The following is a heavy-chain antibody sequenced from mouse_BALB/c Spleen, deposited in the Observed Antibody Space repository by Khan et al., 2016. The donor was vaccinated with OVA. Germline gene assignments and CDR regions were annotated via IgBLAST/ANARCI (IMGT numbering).Heavy chain of an antibody. D-gene: IGHD2-4*01. J-gene: IGHJ3*01. V-gene: IGHV3-2*02. CDR1: GYSITSEYA. CDR2: INYSGNT. Sequence: EVELVESGPGLVKPSQSLSLTCTVTGYSITSEYAWNWIRQFPGNKLEWMGYINYSGNTRFNPSLKSRTSITRDTSKNQFFLQLTSVTTEDTATYYCEKKDYYDYDPFPYWGQGTLVTVSA. CDR3: EKKDYYDYDPFPY.